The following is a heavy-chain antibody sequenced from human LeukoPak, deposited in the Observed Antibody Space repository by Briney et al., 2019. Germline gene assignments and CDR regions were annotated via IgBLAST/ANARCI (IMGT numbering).Heavy chain of an antibody. V-gene: IGHV3-48*01. J-gene: IGHJ4*02. D-gene: IGHD5-12*01. Sequence: GGSLRLSCAASGFTFSSYSMNWVRQAPGKGLGWVSYISTSSTTIYYADSVKGRFTISRDNSKNMLYLQMNSLRIEDTAVYYCAKVGSGNDYYWGQGTLVTVSS. CDR2: ISTSSTTI. CDR3: AKVGSGNDYY. CDR1: GFTFSSYS.